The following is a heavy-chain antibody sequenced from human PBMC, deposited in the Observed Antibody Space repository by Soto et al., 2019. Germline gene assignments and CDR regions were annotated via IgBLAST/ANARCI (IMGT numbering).Heavy chain of an antibody. D-gene: IGHD3-22*01. CDR1: GFTFSSHG. J-gene: IGHJ3*02. Sequence: PGGSLRLSCAASGFTFSSHGMHWVRQAPGKGLEWVAVIWYDGSNKYYADSVKGRFTISRDNSKNTLYLQMNSLRAEDTAVYYCARDPSPYYYDSSGYWDIWGQGTMVTVSS. CDR2: IWYDGSNK. CDR3: ARDPSPYYYDSSGYWDI. V-gene: IGHV3-33*01.